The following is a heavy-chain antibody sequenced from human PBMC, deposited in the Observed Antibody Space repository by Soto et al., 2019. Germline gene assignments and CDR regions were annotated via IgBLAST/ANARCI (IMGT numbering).Heavy chain of an antibody. V-gene: IGHV1-3*01. CDR1: GGTFSSYA. Sequence: GASVKVSCKASGGTFSSYAISWVRQAPGQGLEWMGWINAGNGNTKFSQKFQGRVTITRDTSASTAYMELSSLRSEDTAVYYCARAPGAAIDYWGQGTLVTVSS. CDR3: ARAPGAAIDY. J-gene: IGHJ4*02. CDR2: INAGNGNT.